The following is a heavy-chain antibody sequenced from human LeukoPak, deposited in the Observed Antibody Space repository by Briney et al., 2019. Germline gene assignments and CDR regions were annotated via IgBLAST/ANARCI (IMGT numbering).Heavy chain of an antibody. CDR1: GGSISSGSYY. J-gene: IGHJ4*02. Sequence: PSETLSLTCTVSGGSISSGSYYWSWIRQPAGKGLEWIGRIYTSGSTNYNPSLKSRVTISVDTSKNQFSLKLSSVTAAGTAVYYCAGALMVATALDYWGQGTLVTASS. D-gene: IGHD5-12*01. V-gene: IGHV4-61*02. CDR3: AGALMVATALDY. CDR2: IYTSGST.